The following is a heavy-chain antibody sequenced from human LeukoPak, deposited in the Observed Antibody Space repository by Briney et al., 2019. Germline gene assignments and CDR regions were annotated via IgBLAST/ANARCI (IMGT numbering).Heavy chain of an antibody. CDR1: GDSFASNSAA. D-gene: IGHD6-19*01. J-gene: IGHJ6*02. CDR3: AREWYSSGWYDGMDV. Sequence: SQTLSLTCAVSGDSFASNSAAWDWLRQSPSRGLEWLGSTYYRTKWYNDYEVSVKSRIAINPDPSKNQFSLQLNSVTPEDTAVYYCAREWYSSGWYDGMDVWGQGTTVTVSS. V-gene: IGHV6-1*01. CDR2: TYYRTKWYN.